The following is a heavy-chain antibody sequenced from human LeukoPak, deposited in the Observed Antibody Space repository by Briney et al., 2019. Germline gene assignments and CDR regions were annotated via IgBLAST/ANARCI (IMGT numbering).Heavy chain of an antibody. CDR2: VYYTGSA. CDR1: GGSISSTSYH. V-gene: IGHV4-39*01. Sequence: SETLSLTCTVSGGSISSTSYHWAWIRQPPGKGLEWIATVYYTGSAYYNPSLKSRVAISVDTSKSQFSLKLSSVTTADTALYYCARYASGSYYWFDPWGQGALVTVSS. J-gene: IGHJ5*02. D-gene: IGHD3-10*01. CDR3: ARYASGSYYWFDP.